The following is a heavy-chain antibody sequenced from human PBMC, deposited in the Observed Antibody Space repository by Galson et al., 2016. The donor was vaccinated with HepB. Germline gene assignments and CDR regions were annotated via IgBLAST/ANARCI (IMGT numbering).Heavy chain of an antibody. CDR2: ISFSSGDI. D-gene: IGHD2-15*01. J-gene: IGHJ4*02. CDR3: ARGVAYFDY. V-gene: IGHV3-21*01. CDR1: GFTFSSYS. Sequence: SLRLSCAASGFTFSSYSMNWVRQAPGKGLEWVSSISFSSGDIYYADSLKGRFTTSRDNAKNSLYLQMNSLRAEDTAVYYCARGVAYFDYWGQGTLVTVSS.